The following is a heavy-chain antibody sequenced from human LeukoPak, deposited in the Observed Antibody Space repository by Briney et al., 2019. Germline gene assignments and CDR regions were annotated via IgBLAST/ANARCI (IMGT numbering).Heavy chain of an antibody. J-gene: IGHJ3*02. D-gene: IGHD3-10*01. Sequence: PGGSLRLSCAASEFTFRRYAMSWVRQAPGKGLEWVSVISGNGGGTYYADSVKGRFTISRDNSKNTLYLQMNSLRAEDTAVFYCARGPLTDYYDSGTYSLAFDIWGQGTMITVSS. CDR1: EFTFRRYA. V-gene: IGHV3-23*01. CDR3: ARGPLTDYYDSGTYSLAFDI. CDR2: ISGNGGGT.